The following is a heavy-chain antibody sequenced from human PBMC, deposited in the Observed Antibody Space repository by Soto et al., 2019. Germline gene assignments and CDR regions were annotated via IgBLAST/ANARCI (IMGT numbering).Heavy chain of an antibody. Sequence: GESLKISCKGSGYSFTSYWIGWVRQMPGKGLEWMGIIYPGDSDTRYSPSFQGQVTISADKSISTAYLQWSSLKASDTAMYYCARLPIVVVPAAAYDFWSGYYGLYYYYGMDVWGQGTTVTVSS. CDR2: IYPGDSDT. CDR3: ARLPIVVVPAAAYDFWSGYYGLYYYYGMDV. CDR1: GYSFTSYW. V-gene: IGHV5-51*01. J-gene: IGHJ6*02. D-gene: IGHD3-3*01.